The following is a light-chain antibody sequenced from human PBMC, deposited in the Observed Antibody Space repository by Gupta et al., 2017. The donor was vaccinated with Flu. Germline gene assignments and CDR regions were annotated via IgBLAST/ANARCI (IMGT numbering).Light chain of an antibody. Sequence: QSALTQPASVSGSPGQSITLSCTGTSSDVGGYNYVFWYQQLPGKAPKLMIYDVSNRPSGVSNRFSGSKSDNTASLTISGLQAEDEADYYCSSYTSSGTSVFGTGTKVTVL. CDR1: SSDVGGYNY. J-gene: IGLJ1*01. V-gene: IGLV2-14*01. CDR2: DVS. CDR3: SSYTSSGTSV.